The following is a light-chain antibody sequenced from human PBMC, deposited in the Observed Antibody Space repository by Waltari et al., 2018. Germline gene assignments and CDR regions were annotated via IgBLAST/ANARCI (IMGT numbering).Light chain of an antibody. J-gene: IGKJ1*01. CDR2: WAS. CDR3: QQYSSAPWT. CDR1: QSIFYSSTNKNY. V-gene: IGKV4-1*01. Sequence: DIVMTQSPDSLAVSLGERATINCKSSQSIFYSSTNKNYLAWYQQKPGQSPSLLLYWASTRESGVPDRFSGSGSGTEFTLTISSLQAEDVAVYYCQQYSSAPWTFGQGTKVEIK.